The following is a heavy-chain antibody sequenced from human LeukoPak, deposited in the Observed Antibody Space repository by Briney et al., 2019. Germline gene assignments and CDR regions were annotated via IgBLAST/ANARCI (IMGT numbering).Heavy chain of an antibody. J-gene: IGHJ4*02. V-gene: IGHV3-15*01. Sequence: GGTRRLSCAASGFTFRSDWMISGCQAPGKRVEWVGRIKSNAEGGTPDYAATARGTFPNSRDEAKKPLYRQMHSPKTRAKSVSYCTTFSHEYSPYWGRGTLVTVSS. CDR1: GFTFRSDW. D-gene: IGHD2/OR15-2a*01. CDR3: TTFSHEYSPY. CDR2: IKSNAEGGTP.